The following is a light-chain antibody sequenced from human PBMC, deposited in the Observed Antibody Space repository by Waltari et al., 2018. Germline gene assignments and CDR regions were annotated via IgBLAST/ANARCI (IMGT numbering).Light chain of an antibody. CDR1: SGHSTNI. CDR2: VNSDGSH. V-gene: IGLV4-69*01. J-gene: IGLJ3*02. Sequence: QLVLTQSPSASASLGASVKLTCTLSSGHSTNIIAWLQQQPEKGPRYLMNVNSDGSHNKGVGIPDRFSGSNSGAERYLTISSLQSEDEADYYCQTGGHGTWVFGGGTRLTVL. CDR3: QTGGHGTWV.